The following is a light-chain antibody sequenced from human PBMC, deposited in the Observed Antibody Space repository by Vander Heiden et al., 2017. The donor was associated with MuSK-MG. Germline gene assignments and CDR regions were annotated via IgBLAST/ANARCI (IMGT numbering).Light chain of an antibody. V-gene: IGKV1-39*01. J-gene: IGKJ5*01. CDR3: KQSYSTPPIT. CDR1: QNISSY. Sequence: DIQMTQSPSSLSASVGDRGTITCRASQNISSYLNWYQHKPGKAPNLLIYAASSLHSGVPSRFSGSGSGTDFTLTISSLQPEDFATYYCKQSYSTPPITFGQGTRLEIK. CDR2: AAS.